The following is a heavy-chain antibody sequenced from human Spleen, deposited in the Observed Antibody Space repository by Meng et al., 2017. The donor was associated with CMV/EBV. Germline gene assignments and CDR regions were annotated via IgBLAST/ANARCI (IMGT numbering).Heavy chain of an antibody. D-gene: IGHD2-21*01. Sequence: GGSLRLSCAASGFTFSSYWMNWVRQAPGKGLVWVSRINSDGSSTSYADSVKGRFTFSRDNAKNTLYLQMNSLRAEDTAVYYCARVQYCGADCTSFYYYYGMDVWGQGTTVTVSS. CDR3: ARVQYCGADCTSFYYYYGMDV. V-gene: IGHV3-74*01. CDR1: GFTFSSYW. J-gene: IGHJ6*02. CDR2: INSDGSST.